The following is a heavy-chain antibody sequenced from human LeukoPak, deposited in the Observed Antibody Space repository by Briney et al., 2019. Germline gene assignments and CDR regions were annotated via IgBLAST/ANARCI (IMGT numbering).Heavy chain of an antibody. V-gene: IGHV5-10-1*01. CDR1: GYSFTSYW. CDR2: IDPSGSYT. D-gene: IGHD6-19*01. CDR3: ARQAPGSGWYDY. Sequence: GESLKISCKSSGYSFTSYWISCVRQMPGKGLEWMGRIDPSGSYTYYSPSFQGHVTISADKSISTAYLQWSSLKASDTAMFYWARQAPGSGWYDYWGQGTLVTVSS. J-gene: IGHJ4*02.